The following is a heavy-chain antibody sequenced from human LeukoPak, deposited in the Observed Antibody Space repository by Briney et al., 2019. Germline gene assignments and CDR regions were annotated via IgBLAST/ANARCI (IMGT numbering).Heavy chain of an antibody. CDR2: IIPIFATT. CDR3: ARGGTGYSSSWYPN. Sequence: ASVKVSCKASGGSFSSYAINWVRQAPGLGLEWMGVIIPIFATTKYAEKFQDRVTITADESTRTAYMELSSLRYEDTAVYYCARGGTGYSSSWYPNWGPGTLVTVSS. CDR1: GGSFSSYA. V-gene: IGHV1-69*13. D-gene: IGHD6-13*01. J-gene: IGHJ4*02.